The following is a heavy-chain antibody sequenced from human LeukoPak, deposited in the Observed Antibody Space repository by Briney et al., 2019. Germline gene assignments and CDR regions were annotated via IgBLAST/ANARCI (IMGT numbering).Heavy chain of an antibody. Sequence: GGSLRLSCVASGFIFSSYSMNWVRQAPGKGLEWVSSISSSSSYIYYADSVKGRFTISRDNAKNSLYLQTNSLRAEDTAVYYCATGDYGAFDIWGQGTMVTVSS. V-gene: IGHV3-21*01. CDR3: ATGDYGAFDI. CDR2: ISSSSSYI. J-gene: IGHJ3*02. CDR1: GFIFSSYS. D-gene: IGHD4-17*01.